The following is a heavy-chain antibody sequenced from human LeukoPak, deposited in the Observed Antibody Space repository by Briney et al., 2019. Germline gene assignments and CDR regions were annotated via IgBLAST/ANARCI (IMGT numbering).Heavy chain of an antibody. CDR2: INPNSGGT. J-gene: IGHJ5*02. CDR3: ARGTLMVRGVTNWFDP. CDR1: GYTFTGYY. D-gene: IGHD3-10*01. Sequence: GASVTVSCKASGYTFTGYYMHWVRQAPGQGLEWMGWINPNSGGTNYAQKFQGRVTMTRDTSISTAYMELSRLRSDDTAVYYCARGTLMVRGVTNWFDPWGQGTLVTVSS. V-gene: IGHV1-2*02.